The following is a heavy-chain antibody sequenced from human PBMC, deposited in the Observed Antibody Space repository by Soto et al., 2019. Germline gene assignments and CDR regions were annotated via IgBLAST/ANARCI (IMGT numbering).Heavy chain of an antibody. Sequence: SETLSLTCSVSGGTLKSGGYFWRLIRPPPGEGLEWIGAIFYSGSTNYNPSLKSRVTISVDTSKNQFSLKLSSVTAADTAVYYCARDQSVLRFLEWSAPSSYYYGMDVWGQGTTVTVS. CDR3: ARDQSVLRFLEWSAPSSYYYGMDV. D-gene: IGHD3-3*01. V-gene: IGHV4-61*08. CDR2: IFYSGST. J-gene: IGHJ6*02. CDR1: GGTLKSGGYF.